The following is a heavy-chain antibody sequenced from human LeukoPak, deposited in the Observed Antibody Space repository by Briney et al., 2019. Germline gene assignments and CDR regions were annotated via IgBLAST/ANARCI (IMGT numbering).Heavy chain of an antibody. CDR1: GGTFSSYA. V-gene: IGHV1-69*06. J-gene: IGHJ4*02. D-gene: IGHD6-13*01. CDR2: IIPIFGTA. CDR3: ARSSIIAAAGPHYFDY. Sequence: SVKVPCKASGGTFSSYAISWVRQAPGQGLEWMGGIIPIFGTANYAQKFQGRVTITADKSTSTAYMELSSLRSEDTAVYYCARSSIIAAAGPHYFDYWGQGTLVTVSS.